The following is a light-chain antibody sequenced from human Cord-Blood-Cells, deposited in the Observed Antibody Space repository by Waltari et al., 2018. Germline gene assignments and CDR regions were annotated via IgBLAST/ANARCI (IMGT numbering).Light chain of an antibody. Sequence: QSALTQPASVSGSPGQSITIPCTGTSSDVGGYNYGPWYQQHPGKAPKLMIYDVSKRPSGVSNRFSGSKSGNTASLTISGLQAEDEADYYCSSYTSSSTEFGGGTKLTVL. CDR1: SSDVGGYNY. CDR2: DVS. J-gene: IGLJ2*01. CDR3: SSYTSSSTE. V-gene: IGLV2-14*01.